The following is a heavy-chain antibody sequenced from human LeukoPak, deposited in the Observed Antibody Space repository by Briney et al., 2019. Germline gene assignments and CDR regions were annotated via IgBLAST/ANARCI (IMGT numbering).Heavy chain of an antibody. D-gene: IGHD2-2*01. V-gene: IGHV3-7*01. Sequence: PGGSLRLSCAASGFTFSTYCMSWVRQAPGKGLEWVANIKQDGSEKYYVDSVKGRSTISRDNAKNSLYLHMNSLRAEDTAVYYCARDGGYCSSTSCYPYFDYWGQGTLVTVSS. J-gene: IGHJ4*02. CDR3: ARDGGYCSSTSCYPYFDY. CDR2: IKQDGSEK. CDR1: GFTFSTYC.